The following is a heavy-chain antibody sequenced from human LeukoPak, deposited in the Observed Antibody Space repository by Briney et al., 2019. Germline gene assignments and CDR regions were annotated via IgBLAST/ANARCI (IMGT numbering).Heavy chain of an antibody. Sequence: PGGSLRLSRAASGFTFSNNWMSWVRQSPGKGLERVANIHQDGSEKYYVDSVKGRFTISRDNADNSLYLQMNSLIVDDKAVYYCARQRPGGVDYWGQGTLVTVSS. CDR2: IHQDGSEK. D-gene: IGHD2-15*01. CDR1: GFTFSNNW. J-gene: IGHJ4*02. V-gene: IGHV3-7*01. CDR3: ARQRPGGVDY.